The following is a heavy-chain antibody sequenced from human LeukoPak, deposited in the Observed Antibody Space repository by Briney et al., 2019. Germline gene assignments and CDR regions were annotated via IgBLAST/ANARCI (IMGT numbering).Heavy chain of an antibody. CDR2: ISSSSSYI. V-gene: IGHV3-21*01. J-gene: IGHJ2*01. D-gene: IGHD4-17*01. Sequence: KPGGSLRLSCAASGFTFSSYSMNWVRQAPGKGLEWVSSISSSSSYIYYADSVKGRFTISRDNAKNSLYLQMNSLRAEDTAVYYCASTIVTTVYPPGWYFDLWGRGTQVTVSS. CDR1: GFTFSSYS. CDR3: ASTIVTTVYPPGWYFDL.